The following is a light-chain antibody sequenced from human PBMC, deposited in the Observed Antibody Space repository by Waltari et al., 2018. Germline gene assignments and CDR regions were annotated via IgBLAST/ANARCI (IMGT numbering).Light chain of an antibody. CDR1: QVIGNA. CDR3: QQYYSIALN. V-gene: IGKV1-NL1*01. Sequence: DIQMTQSPSSLSASVGDRVTITCRASQVIGNALAWYQQKPGKAPKLLFYAASRLESGVPSRFRGSGSGTEYTLTISSLQPEDFATYYCQQYYSIALNFGGGTKVEIK. CDR2: AAS. J-gene: IGKJ4*01.